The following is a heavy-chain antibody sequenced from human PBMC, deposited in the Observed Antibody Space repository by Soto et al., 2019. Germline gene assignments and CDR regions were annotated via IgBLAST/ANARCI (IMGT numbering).Heavy chain of an antibody. V-gene: IGHV1-3*01. CDR1: GYTFSGHA. J-gene: IGHJ6*02. CDR3: ASSYSNYALIDYYYYGMDV. Sequence: ASVKVSCQASGYTFSGHAMHWVRQAPGQRLDWMGWINAGNGNTKYSQKFQGRVTITRDTSASTAYMELSSLRSEDTAVYYCASSYSNYALIDYYYYGMDVWGQGTTVTVSS. D-gene: IGHD4-4*01. CDR2: INAGNGNT.